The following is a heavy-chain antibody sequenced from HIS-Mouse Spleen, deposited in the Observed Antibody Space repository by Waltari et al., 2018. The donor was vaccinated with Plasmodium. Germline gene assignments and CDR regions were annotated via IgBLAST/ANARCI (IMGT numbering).Heavy chain of an antibody. CDR3: AREPHHTASPKLERLLPDAFDI. D-gene: IGHD1-1*01. CDR2: IIPILGIA. V-gene: IGHV1-69*04. Sequence: QVQLVQSGAEVKKPGSSVKVSCKASGGPFSSYAISWVRQAPGQGLEWMGRIIPILGIANYAQKFQGRVTITADKSTSTAYMELSSLRSEDTAVYYCAREPHHTASPKLERLLPDAFDIWGQGTMVTVSS. J-gene: IGHJ3*02. CDR1: GGPFSSYA.